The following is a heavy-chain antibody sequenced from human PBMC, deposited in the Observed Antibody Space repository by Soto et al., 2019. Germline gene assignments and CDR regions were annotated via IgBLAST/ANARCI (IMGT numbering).Heavy chain of an antibody. J-gene: IGHJ3*02. CDR1: GYTFTSYY. V-gene: IGHV1-46*03. Sequence: ASVKVSCKASGYTFTSYYMHWVRQAPGQGLEWMGIINPSGGSTSYAQKFQGRVTTTRDTSTSTVYMELSSLRSEDTAVYYCARAIAVAGTGGAFDIWGQGTMVTVSS. CDR2: INPSGGST. CDR3: ARAIAVAGTGGAFDI. D-gene: IGHD6-19*01.